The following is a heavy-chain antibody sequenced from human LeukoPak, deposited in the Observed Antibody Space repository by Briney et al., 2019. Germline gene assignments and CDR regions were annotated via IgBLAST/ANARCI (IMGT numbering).Heavy chain of an antibody. D-gene: IGHD2-15*01. V-gene: IGHV4-4*07. Sequence: SETLSLTCTVSGGSISSYYWSWIRQPAGKGLEWIGRIYTSGSTNYNPSLKSRVTMSVDTSKNHFSLQLSSVTAADTAMYYCARDIGYCSGGSCGLDYWGQGALVTVSS. J-gene: IGHJ4*02. CDR2: IYTSGST. CDR1: GGSISSYY. CDR3: ARDIGYCSGGSCGLDY.